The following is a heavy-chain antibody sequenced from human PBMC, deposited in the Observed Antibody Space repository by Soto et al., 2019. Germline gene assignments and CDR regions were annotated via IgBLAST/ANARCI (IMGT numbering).Heavy chain of an antibody. Sequence: EVQLLESGGGLVQPGGSLRVSCAVSGLTFSAYAMSWVRQAPGKGLEWVSTISRSGSSTYYADPVKGRFAISRDNSKNTLFLQMNSLRAEDTAVYYCATGARIAVTGPLDYWGQGTLVTVSS. CDR1: GLTFSAYA. D-gene: IGHD6-19*01. CDR3: ATGARIAVTGPLDY. V-gene: IGHV3-23*01. J-gene: IGHJ4*02. CDR2: ISRSGSST.